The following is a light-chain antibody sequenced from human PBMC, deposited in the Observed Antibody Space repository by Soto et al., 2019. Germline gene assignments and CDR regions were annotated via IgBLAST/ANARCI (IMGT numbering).Light chain of an antibody. CDR3: QQYGNSPIT. J-gene: IGKJ5*01. CDR1: QSVTNNY. Sequence: DIVLTQSPGPLYLSPGERATLSCRASQSVTNNYLAWYQQKPGQAPRLLIDGASSRATGVPDRFSGTGSGTDFTLTISRLEPEEFAVFYCQQYGNSPITVGQGTRLEIK. CDR2: GAS. V-gene: IGKV3-20*01.